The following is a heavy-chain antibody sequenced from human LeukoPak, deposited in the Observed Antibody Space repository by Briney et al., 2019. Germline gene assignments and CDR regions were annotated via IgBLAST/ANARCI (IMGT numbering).Heavy chain of an antibody. Sequence: PGGSLRLSCAASGFTFSSYAMSWVRQAPGKGLEWVSGLSGSGGSTYYTDSVKGRFTISRDNSNNTLYLQMNTLRVEDTAVYYCAKDSRYSGSFNYAFDMWGQGTIVIVSS. CDR3: AKDSRYSGSFNYAFDM. CDR2: LSGSGGST. V-gene: IGHV3-23*01. J-gene: IGHJ3*02. D-gene: IGHD1-26*01. CDR1: GFTFSSYA.